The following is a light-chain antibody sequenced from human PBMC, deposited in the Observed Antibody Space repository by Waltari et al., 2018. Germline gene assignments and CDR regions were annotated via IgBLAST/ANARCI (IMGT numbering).Light chain of an antibody. CDR2: LEDSGRY. CDR3: DTWNTDTYRV. Sequence: QPVLTQSSSASASLGSSVKLTCTLSSGHITNIIALHQQRPGKAPRYLMKLEDSGRYNKGSGVPERFSGSSSGAERHLVISNLQSEDEAAYSCDTWNTDTYRVFGGGTKLTVL. CDR1: SGHITNI. J-gene: IGLJ3*02. V-gene: IGLV4-60*03.